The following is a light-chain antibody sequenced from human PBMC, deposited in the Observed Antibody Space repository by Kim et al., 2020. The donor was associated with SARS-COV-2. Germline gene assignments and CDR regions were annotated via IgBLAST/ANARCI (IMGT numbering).Light chain of an antibody. CDR1: QSVSSSY. V-gene: IGKV3-20*01. CDR3: QQYGSSPWT. J-gene: IGKJ1*01. CDR2: GAS. Sequence: EIVLTQSPGTLSLSPGERATLSCRASQSVSSSYLAWYQQKPGQAPRLLIYGASSRATGIPDRFSGSGSGTDFTLTISRLEPEDFAVYYCQQYGSSPWTIAQGTKVDIK.